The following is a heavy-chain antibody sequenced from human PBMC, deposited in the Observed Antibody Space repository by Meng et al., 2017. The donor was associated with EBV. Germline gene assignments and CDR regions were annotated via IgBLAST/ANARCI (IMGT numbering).Heavy chain of an antibody. Sequence: GQPGPSGAEVRKPWASVKVSCKASGNTFTGYYMHWVRQSPGQGLEWMGRINPNSGGTNYAQKFQGRVTMTRDTSISTAYMELSRLRSDDTAVYYCARVGIAVAGTGDYWGQGTLVTVSS. CDR2: INPNSGGT. V-gene: IGHV1-2*06. J-gene: IGHJ4*02. D-gene: IGHD6-19*01. CDR1: GNTFTGYY. CDR3: ARVGIAVAGTGDY.